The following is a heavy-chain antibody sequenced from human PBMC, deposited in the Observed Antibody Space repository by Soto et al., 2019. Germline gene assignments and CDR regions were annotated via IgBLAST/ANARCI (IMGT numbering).Heavy chain of an antibody. CDR3: AKLKTAVAGLEY. D-gene: IGHD6-19*01. CDR1: GGSISPYY. Sequence: PSETLSLTCTVSGGSISPYYWTWIRQPPGKGLEWIGYIYYGGTTSYNPSLKSRVTISLETSKSQNSLFLQMDSLRAEDTAVYYCAKLKTAVAGLEYRGLGTLVTVSS. CDR2: IYYGGTT. V-gene: IGHV4-59*12. J-gene: IGHJ4*02.